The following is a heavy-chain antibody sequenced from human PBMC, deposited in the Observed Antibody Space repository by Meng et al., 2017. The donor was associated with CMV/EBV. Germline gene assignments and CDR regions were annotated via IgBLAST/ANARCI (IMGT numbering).Heavy chain of an antibody. D-gene: IGHD3-3*01. CDR3: ARDLKSFDFWSGYSNYYYYGMDF. CDR2: INPNSGGT. V-gene: IGHV1-2*02. CDR1: GYTFTGYY. J-gene: IGHJ6*02. Sequence: ASVKVSCKASGYTFTGYYMHWVRQAPGQGLEWMGWINPNSGGTNYAQKFQGRVTMTRDTSISTAYMELSRLRSDDTAVYYCARDLKSFDFWSGYSNYYYYGMDFWGQGTTVTVSS.